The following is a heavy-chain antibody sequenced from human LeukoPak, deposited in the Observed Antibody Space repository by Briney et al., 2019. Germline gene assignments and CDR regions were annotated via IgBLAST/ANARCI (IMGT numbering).Heavy chain of an antibody. CDR1: YGSISDISYY. Sequence: SETLSLTCTVSYGSISDISYYWSWIRQPAGKGLEWIGRIYTSESTNYNPSLKGRVTMSVDTSKNQFSLKLSSVTAADTAVYYCARVTDSSGYYLFGAFDIWGQGTMVTVSS. J-gene: IGHJ3*02. CDR3: ARVTDSSGYYLFGAFDI. V-gene: IGHV4-4*07. CDR2: IYTSEST. D-gene: IGHD3-22*01.